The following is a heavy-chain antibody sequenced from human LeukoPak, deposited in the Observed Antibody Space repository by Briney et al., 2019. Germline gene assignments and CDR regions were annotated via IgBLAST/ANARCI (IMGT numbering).Heavy chain of an antibody. CDR2: ISSSSSTI. V-gene: IGHV3-48*01. Sequence: GGSLRLSCAASGFTFSSYSMNWVRQAPGKGLEWVSYISSSSSTIYYADSVKGRFTISRDNAKNSLYLQMNSLRAEDTAAYYCAKCILTGYYKGYMDVWGKGTTVTISS. CDR1: GFTFSSYS. J-gene: IGHJ6*03. CDR3: AKCILTGYYKGYMDV. D-gene: IGHD3-9*01.